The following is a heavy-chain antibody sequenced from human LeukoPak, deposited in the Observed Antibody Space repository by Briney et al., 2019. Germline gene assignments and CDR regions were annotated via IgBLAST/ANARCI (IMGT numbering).Heavy chain of an antibody. J-gene: IGHJ6*04. CDR2: IRQDGNDE. CDR3: AELGITMIGGV. V-gene: IGHV3-7*01. D-gene: IGHD3-10*02. Sequence: GGSLRLSCVASGFTLSSSWMSWVRQAPGKGLEWVANIRQDGNDEYYVDSVRGRFTISRDNAKNSLYLQMNSLRAEDTAVYYCAELGITMIGGVWGKGTTVTISS. CDR1: GFTLSSSW.